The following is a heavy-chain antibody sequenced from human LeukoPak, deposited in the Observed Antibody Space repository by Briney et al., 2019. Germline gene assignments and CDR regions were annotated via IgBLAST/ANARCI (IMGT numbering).Heavy chain of an antibody. CDR3: ARVSRLDFQLRHAFNI. Sequence: ASVKVSCKASGYTFTSYGIGWVQQAPGQGLEWMGWFSAYNGHTNYAQKFQGRVTMTTETSTTTAYMELRSLTSDDTAVYYCARVSRLDFQLRHAFNIWGQGTMVTVSS. CDR2: FSAYNGHT. J-gene: IGHJ3*02. D-gene: IGHD3-3*01. V-gene: IGHV1-18*01. CDR1: GYTFTSYG.